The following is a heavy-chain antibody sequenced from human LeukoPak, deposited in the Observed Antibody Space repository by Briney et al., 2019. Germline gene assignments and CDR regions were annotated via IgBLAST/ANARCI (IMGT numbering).Heavy chain of an antibody. Sequence: SETLSLTCTVSGGSISSYYWSWIRQPAGKGLEWIGRIYTSGSTNYNPSLKSRVTMSVDTSKNQFSLKLSSVTAADTAVYYCARTASSSSWYLDYFDYWGQGTLVTVSS. J-gene: IGHJ4*02. V-gene: IGHV4-4*07. CDR3: ARTASSSSWYLDYFDY. CDR2: IYTSGST. D-gene: IGHD6-13*01. CDR1: GGSISSYY.